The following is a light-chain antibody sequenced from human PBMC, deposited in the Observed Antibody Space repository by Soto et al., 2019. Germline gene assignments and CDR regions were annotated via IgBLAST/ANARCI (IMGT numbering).Light chain of an antibody. V-gene: IGLV1-47*01. CDR3: AAWDDSLSGPV. CDR2: RNN. Sequence: QSVLTQPPSASGPPVQRVTISCSGSSSNIGSNYVYWYQQLPGTAPKLLIYRNNQRPSGVPDRFSGSKSGTSASLAISGLRSEDEADYYCAAWDDSLSGPVFGGGTQLTVL. CDR1: SSNIGSNY. J-gene: IGLJ7*01.